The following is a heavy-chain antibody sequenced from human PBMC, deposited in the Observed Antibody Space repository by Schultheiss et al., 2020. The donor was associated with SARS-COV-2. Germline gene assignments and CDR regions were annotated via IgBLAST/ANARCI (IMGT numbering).Heavy chain of an antibody. V-gene: IGHV3-48*02. CDR3: ARDGMSSSDWYNYGLDV. Sequence: GGSLRLSCAASGFTFSTYSMNWVRQAPGKGLEWLSYISGSSTAIHYADSVKGRFTISRDNAKNSLILEMNSLRDEDTAVYYCARDGMSSSDWYNYGLDVWGQGTTVTVSS. CDR2: ISGSSTAI. J-gene: IGHJ6*02. CDR1: GFTFSTYS. D-gene: IGHD6-19*01.